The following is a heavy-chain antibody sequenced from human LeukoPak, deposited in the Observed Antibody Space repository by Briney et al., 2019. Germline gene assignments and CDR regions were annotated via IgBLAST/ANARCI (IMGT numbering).Heavy chain of an antibody. CDR1: GYTFTSYG. V-gene: IGHV1-18*01. D-gene: IGHD3-16*01. Sequence: GASVKVSCKASGYTFTSYGISWVRQAPGQGLEWMGWISAYNGNTNYAQKLQGRVTMTTDTSTSTAYMELRSLRSDDTAVYYCARVPGDLGYYYYMDVWGKGTTVTISS. J-gene: IGHJ6*03. CDR3: ARVPGDLGYYYYMDV. CDR2: ISAYNGNT.